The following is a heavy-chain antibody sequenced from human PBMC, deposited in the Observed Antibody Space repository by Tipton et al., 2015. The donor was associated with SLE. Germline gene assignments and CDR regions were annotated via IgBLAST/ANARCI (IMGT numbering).Heavy chain of an antibody. V-gene: IGHV4-59*11. J-gene: IGHJ4*02. CDR1: GGSISTHQ. Sequence: TLSLTCTVSGGSISTHQWSWIRQSPREGLEWIGYIYDRGTTNYNPSVMSRVVVSMDTSKNQFSLKMTSVTAADTAVYYCAGHVVGARYFEYWGQGSLVTVSS. CDR3: AGHVVGARYFEY. CDR2: IYDRGTT. D-gene: IGHD1-26*01.